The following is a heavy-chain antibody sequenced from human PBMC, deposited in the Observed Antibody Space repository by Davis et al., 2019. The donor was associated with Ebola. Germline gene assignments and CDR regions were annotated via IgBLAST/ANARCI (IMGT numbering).Heavy chain of an antibody. J-gene: IGHJ6*04. CDR1: GYTLTSYA. Sequence: ASVKVSCKASGYTLTSYAMNWVRQAPGQGLEWMGWISAYNGNTNYAQKLQGRVTMTTDTSTSTAYMELRSLRSDDTAVYYCARGASWWDGMDVWGKGTTVTVSS. V-gene: IGHV1-18*01. CDR2: ISAYNGNT. CDR3: ARGASWWDGMDV. D-gene: IGHD2-15*01.